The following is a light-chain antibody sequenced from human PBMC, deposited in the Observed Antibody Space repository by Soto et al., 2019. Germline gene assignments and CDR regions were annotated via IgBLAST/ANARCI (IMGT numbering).Light chain of an antibody. Sequence: EIVLTQTPLLSPVTLGQPASISCRSSRSLVASDGNAYLTWLHQRPGQPPRPLIYKVSHRLSGVPDRFSGSGAGTDFTLHISRVEAEDVGTYFCMQATQLRTFGQGTRLEMK. V-gene: IGKV2-24*01. CDR3: MQATQLRT. CDR1: RSLVASDGNAY. J-gene: IGKJ5*01. CDR2: KVS.